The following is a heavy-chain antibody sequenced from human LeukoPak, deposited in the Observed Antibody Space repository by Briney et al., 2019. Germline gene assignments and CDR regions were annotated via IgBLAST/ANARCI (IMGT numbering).Heavy chain of an antibody. Sequence: ASVKVSCKASGYTFTGYYMHWVRQAPGQGLEWMGWINPHSGGTSYAQKFQGRVTMTRDTSISTAYMELSRLRSDDTAVYYCASLSNHYYYGMDVWGQGTTVTVSS. CDR1: GYTFTGYY. CDR2: INPHSGGT. V-gene: IGHV1-2*02. J-gene: IGHJ6*02. CDR3: ASLSNHYYYGMDV.